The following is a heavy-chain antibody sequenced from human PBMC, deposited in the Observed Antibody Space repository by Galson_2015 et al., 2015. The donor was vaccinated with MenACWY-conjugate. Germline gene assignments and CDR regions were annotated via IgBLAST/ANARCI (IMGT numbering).Heavy chain of an antibody. J-gene: IGHJ4*02. V-gene: IGHV3-7*03. D-gene: IGHD2-2*01. CDR2: IKRDGSEK. CDR1: GFTFSSSW. Sequence: SLRLSCAASGFTFSSSWMSWVRQAPGKGLEWVGNIKRDGSEKYFVDSVKGRFIFSRDNAKNSLYLQMNSLRAEDTAVYYCVRDEPDAMGAYWGQGTLVTVSS. CDR3: VRDEPDAMGAY.